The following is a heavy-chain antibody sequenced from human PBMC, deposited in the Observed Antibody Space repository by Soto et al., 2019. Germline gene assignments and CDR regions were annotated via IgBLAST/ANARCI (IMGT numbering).Heavy chain of an antibody. V-gene: IGHV4-30-4*01. CDR3: ARGPSGDKVHY. CDR2: IFDSGTT. D-gene: IGHD7-27*01. Sequence: QVQLQESGPGLVKPSQTLSLTCTVPGGSITSDYSCWSWIRQPPGEGLEWIGHIFDSGTTYTNPSLRSQVAISLDTSKNHFSLTLSSVTAADTAVYYCARGPSGDKVHYWGQGALVTVSS. J-gene: IGHJ4*02. CDR1: GGSITSDYSC.